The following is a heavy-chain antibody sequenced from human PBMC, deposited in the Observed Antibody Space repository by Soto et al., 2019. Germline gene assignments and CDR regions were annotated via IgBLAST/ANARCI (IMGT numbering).Heavy chain of an antibody. CDR1: GFTFSSYA. Sequence: QVQLVESGGGVVQPGRSLRLSCAASGFTFSSYAMHWVRQAPGKGLEWVAVISYDGSNKYYADSVKGRFTISRDNSKNTLYLQMNSLRAEDTAVYYCARDFVDTAMVYYYDGMDVWGQGTTVTVSS. CDR2: ISYDGSNK. J-gene: IGHJ6*02. CDR3: ARDFVDTAMVYYYDGMDV. D-gene: IGHD5-18*01. V-gene: IGHV3-30-3*01.